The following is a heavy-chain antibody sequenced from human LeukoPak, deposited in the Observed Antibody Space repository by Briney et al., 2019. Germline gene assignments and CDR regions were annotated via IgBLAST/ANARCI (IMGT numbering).Heavy chain of an antibody. Sequence: PSETLSLTCTVSGGSTSSSSYYWGWIRQPSGKGLEWIGSIYYSGDTYYNPSLKSRRVTISVDTSKNQFSLRLSSVTAADTAVYYCARHQWHYYYYMGVWGKGSTVTVSS. CDR2: IYYSGDT. CDR1: GGSTSSSSYY. V-gene: IGHV4-39*01. CDR3: ARHQWHYYYYMGV. J-gene: IGHJ6*03. D-gene: IGHD6-19*01.